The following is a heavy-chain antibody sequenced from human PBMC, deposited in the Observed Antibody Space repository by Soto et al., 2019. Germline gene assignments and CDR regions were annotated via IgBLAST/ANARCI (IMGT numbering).Heavy chain of an antibody. Sequence: QITLKESGPPLLKPTQTLTLTCTFSGFSLSTKEVGVGWIRQPPGKALEWLALIYWDDDKRYSPSLKSRVTITKDTSKNQVVLTMTNMDPVDTATYYCAHYRQVVVITTWDSFVIWGQGTMVTVSS. CDR3: AHYRQVVVITTWDSFVI. CDR1: GFSLSTKEVG. J-gene: IGHJ3*02. CDR2: IYWDDDK. V-gene: IGHV2-5*02. D-gene: IGHD3-22*01.